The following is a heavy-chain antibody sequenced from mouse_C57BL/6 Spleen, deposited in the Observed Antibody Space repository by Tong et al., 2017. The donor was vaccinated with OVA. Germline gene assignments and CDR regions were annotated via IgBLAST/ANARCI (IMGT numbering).Heavy chain of an antibody. CDR3: TRRVTTPYWYFDV. J-gene: IGHJ1*01. V-gene: IGHV6-6*02. Sequence: ESVKGRFTISRDDSKSSVYLQMNNLRAEDTGIYYCTRRVTTPYWYFDVWGAGTTVTVSS. D-gene: IGHD2-2*01.